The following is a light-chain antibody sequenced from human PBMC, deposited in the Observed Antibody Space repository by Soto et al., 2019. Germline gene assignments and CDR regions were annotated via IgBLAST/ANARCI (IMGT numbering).Light chain of an antibody. V-gene: IGKV1-5*03. Sequence: DIQMTQSPSTLSASVGDRVTITCRASQTISNSLAWYEQNPGKAPKLLIFKASNLEIGVTSRFSGSGSGTEFTLAISSLQPDEFATYYCLQYNTYWTFGQGTK. CDR2: KAS. J-gene: IGKJ1*01. CDR1: QTISNS. CDR3: LQYNTYWT.